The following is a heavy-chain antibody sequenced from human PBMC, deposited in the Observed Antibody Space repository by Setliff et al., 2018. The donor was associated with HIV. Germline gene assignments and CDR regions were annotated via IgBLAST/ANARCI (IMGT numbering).Heavy chain of an antibody. CDR2: IRTKVYGGTT. V-gene: IGHV3-49*04. Sequence: PGGSLRLSCTASGFTFGDYFMSWVRQAPGKGLEWVGCIRTKVYGGTTEYAASVKGRFTISRDDSKSIAYLQMNSLKTDDTAVYYCTRGRDIAVAAVNDYWGQGTLVTVSS. D-gene: IGHD6-19*01. CDR3: TRGRDIAVAAVNDY. J-gene: IGHJ4*02. CDR1: GFTFGDYF.